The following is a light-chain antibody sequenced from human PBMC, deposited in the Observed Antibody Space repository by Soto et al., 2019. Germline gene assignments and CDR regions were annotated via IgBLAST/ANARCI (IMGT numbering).Light chain of an antibody. CDR1: QSVSSSY. CDR3: QQYGSSLYT. V-gene: IGKV3-20*01. CDR2: GAS. Sequence: EIGFTQSPGTLSLSPGERATLSCRASQSVSSSYLAWYQQKPGQAPRLLIYGASSRATGIPDRFSGSGSGTDFTLTISRLEPEDFAVYYCQQYGSSLYTFGQGTKVDIK. J-gene: IGKJ2*01.